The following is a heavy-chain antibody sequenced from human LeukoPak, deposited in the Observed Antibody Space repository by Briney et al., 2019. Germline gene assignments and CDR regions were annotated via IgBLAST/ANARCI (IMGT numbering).Heavy chain of an antibody. CDR1: GFTFNNYA. CDR3: ARVGEDYVWGSYLSH. V-gene: IGHV3-30*03. CDR2: ISYDGSNK. J-gene: IGHJ4*02. Sequence: GGSLRLSCTAAGFTFNNYAMSWVRQAPGKGLEWVAVISYDGSNKYYADSVKGRFTISRDNSKNTLYLQMNSLRAEDTAVYYCARVGEDYVWGSYLSHWGQGILVTV. D-gene: IGHD3-16*02.